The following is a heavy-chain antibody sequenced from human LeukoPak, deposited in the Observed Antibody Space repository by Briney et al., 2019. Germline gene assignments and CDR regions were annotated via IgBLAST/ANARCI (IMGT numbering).Heavy chain of an antibody. CDR2: IYYSGST. CDR3: TRSTNLEAFDI. J-gene: IGHJ3*02. CDR1: GGSISSYY. V-gene: IGHV4-59*13. Sequence: SETLSLTCTVSGGSISSYYWSWIRQPPGKGLEWIGYIYYSGSTNYNPSLKSRVTISVDTSKNQCSLKLSSVTTADTAVYYCTRSTNLEAFDIWGQGTMVTVSS. D-gene: IGHD2-8*01.